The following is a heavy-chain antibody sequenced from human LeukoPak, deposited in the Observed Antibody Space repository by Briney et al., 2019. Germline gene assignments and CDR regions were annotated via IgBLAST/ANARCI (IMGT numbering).Heavy chain of an antibody. J-gene: IGHJ4*02. D-gene: IGHD6-25*01. CDR3: AKVPAQSYFFDY. CDR2: ISYDGSNK. Sequence: PGGPLRLSCAASGFTFSSYGMHWVRQAPGKGLEWVAVISYDGSNKYYADSVKGRFTISRDNSKNTLYLQMNSLRAEDTAVYYCAKVPAQSYFFDYWGQGTLVTVSS. V-gene: IGHV3-30*18. CDR1: GFTFSSYG.